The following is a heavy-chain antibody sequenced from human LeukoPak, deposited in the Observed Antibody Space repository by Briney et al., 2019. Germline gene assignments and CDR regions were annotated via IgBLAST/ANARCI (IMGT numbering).Heavy chain of an antibody. V-gene: IGHV3-30*18. J-gene: IGHJ4*02. D-gene: IGHD5-24*01. CDR2: ISYDGSNK. CDR3: AKSSRGGYNLGFDY. CDR1: GFTFSSYG. Sequence: GSLRLSCAASGFTFSSYGMHWVRQAPGKGLEWVAVISYDGSNKYYADSVKGRFTISRDNSKNTLYLQMNSLRAEDTAVYYCAKSSRGGYNLGFDYWGQGTLVTVSS.